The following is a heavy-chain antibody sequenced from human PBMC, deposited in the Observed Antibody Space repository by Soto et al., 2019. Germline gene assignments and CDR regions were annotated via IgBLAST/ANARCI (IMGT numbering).Heavy chain of an antibody. CDR1: GGSISSGGYS. J-gene: IGHJ4*02. V-gene: IGHV4-4*02. Sequence: SETLSLTCAVSGGSISSGGYSWSWVRQPPGKGLEWIGEIFHGGSTYYNPSLKTRVTLSLEKSKNQFSLKMTSVTAADTAVYYCARVYSGSYSDSWGQGTLVAVSS. CDR3: ARVYSGSYSDS. D-gene: IGHD1-26*01. CDR2: IFHGGST.